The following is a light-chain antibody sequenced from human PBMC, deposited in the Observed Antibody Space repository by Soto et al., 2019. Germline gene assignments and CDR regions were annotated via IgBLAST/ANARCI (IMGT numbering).Light chain of an antibody. CDR1: QSVSSN. J-gene: IGKJ2*01. CDR3: HQYHSWTPPYT. Sequence: EIVMTQSPATLSVSPGERATLSCRASQSVSSNLAWYQQKPGQAPRLLIYGASTRATGIPARFSGSGSGTEFTLTISILQSEDFAVYDYHQYHSWTPPYTFGQGTKLEIK. CDR2: GAS. V-gene: IGKV3-15*01.